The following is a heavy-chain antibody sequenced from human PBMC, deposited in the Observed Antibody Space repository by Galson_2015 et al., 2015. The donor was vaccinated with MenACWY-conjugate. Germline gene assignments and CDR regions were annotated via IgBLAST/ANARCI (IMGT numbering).Heavy chain of an antibody. D-gene: IGHD6-6*01. CDR2: MYPGDSDS. V-gene: IGHV5-51*01. J-gene: IGHJ4*02. Sequence: QSGAEVKEPGESLEISCKASGYSFTSYWIVWVRQLPGKGLELLGTMYPGDSDSRYSPPFQGQVTMSADQSINTAYLQWASLKSSDSAIYYCARRSARSHFDHWGQGTLVTVSS. CDR1: GYSFTSYW. CDR3: ARRSARSHFDH.